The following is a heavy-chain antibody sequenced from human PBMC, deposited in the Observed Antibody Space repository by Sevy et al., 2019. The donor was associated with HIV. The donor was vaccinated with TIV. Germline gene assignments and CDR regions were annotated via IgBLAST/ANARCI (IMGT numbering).Heavy chain of an antibody. Sequence: SETLSLTCTVSGGSISSGGYYWSWIRQHPGKGLEWIGYIYYSGSTYYNPSLKSRVTISVDTSKNQFSLKLSSVTAADTAVYYCAGVNLGTPMVRGVGYYFDYWGQGTLVTVSS. V-gene: IGHV4-31*03. CDR3: AGVNLGTPMVRGVGYYFDY. CDR1: GGSISSGGYY. D-gene: IGHD3-10*01. CDR2: IYYSGST. J-gene: IGHJ4*02.